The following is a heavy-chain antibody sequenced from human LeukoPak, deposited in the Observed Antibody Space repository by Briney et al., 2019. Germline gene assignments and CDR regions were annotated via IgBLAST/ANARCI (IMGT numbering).Heavy chain of an antibody. D-gene: IGHD2-15*01. V-gene: IGHV3-23*01. J-gene: IGHJ4*02. CDR2: FGGSDGST. Sequence: GGSLILSCAASGFTFSSYAMSWVRQAPGKGLEWVSVFGGSDGSTYYADSVKGRFTVSRDISKNTLYLQMNSLRAEDTAVYYCAKHCIGGTCFDYWGQGTLVTVSS. CDR3: AKHCIGGTCFDY. CDR1: GFTFSSYA.